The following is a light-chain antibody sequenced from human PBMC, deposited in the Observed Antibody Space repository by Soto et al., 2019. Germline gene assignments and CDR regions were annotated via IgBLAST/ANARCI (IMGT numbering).Light chain of an antibody. CDR1: SSDVGGYNY. Sequence: QSVLTQPRSVSGSPGQSVTISCTGTSSDVGGYNYVSWYQQHPGKAPKLMIYDVSKRPSGVSNRYSGSKSGNSASLTISGLQADDEADYYCCSLTTSHTYVFGSGTKLTVL. V-gene: IGLV2-11*01. J-gene: IGLJ1*01. CDR3: CSLTTSHTYV. CDR2: DVS.